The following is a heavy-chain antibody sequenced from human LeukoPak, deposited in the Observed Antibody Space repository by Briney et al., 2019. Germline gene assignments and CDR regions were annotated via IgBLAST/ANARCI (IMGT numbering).Heavy chain of an antibody. CDR1: GFTFSSYW. J-gene: IGHJ3*02. CDR2: IKQDGSEK. Sequence: GGSLRLSCAASGFTFSSYWMSWVRQAPGKGLEWVANIKQDGSEKYYVDSVKGRFTIPRDNAKNSLYLQMNSLRAEDTAVYYCARTMDILTGYYKGLDAFDIWGQGTMVTVSS. V-gene: IGHV3-7*03. D-gene: IGHD3-9*01. CDR3: ARTMDILTGYYKGLDAFDI.